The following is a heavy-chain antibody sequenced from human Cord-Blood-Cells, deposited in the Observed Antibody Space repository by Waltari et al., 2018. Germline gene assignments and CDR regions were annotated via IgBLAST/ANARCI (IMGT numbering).Heavy chain of an antibody. J-gene: IGHJ4*02. CDR3: ARDRVVPAATVFDY. D-gene: IGHD2-2*01. CDR2: IYHSGST. CDR1: GYSISSGYY. V-gene: IGHV4-38-2*02. Sequence: QVQLQESGPGLVKPSETLSLTCAVSGYSISSGYYWGWIRQPPGKGLEWSGSIYHSGSTYYNPALKSRVTISVDTSKNQFSLKLSSVTAADTAVYYCARDRVVPAATVFDYWGQGTLVTVSS.